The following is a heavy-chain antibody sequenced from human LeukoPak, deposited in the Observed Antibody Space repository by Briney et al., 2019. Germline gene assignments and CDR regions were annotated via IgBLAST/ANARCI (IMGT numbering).Heavy chain of an antibody. Sequence: GGSLRLSCAASGFTFSTYGMHWVRQAPGKGLEWVAFLHFDGSNKYYAGSLKGRFTISRDNSKDTLFLQMNSLRAEDTAVYYCARAAPTLVGATAFDIWGQGTMVTVSS. D-gene: IGHD1-26*01. V-gene: IGHV3-30*02. CDR3: ARAAPTLVGATAFDI. CDR2: LHFDGSNK. J-gene: IGHJ3*02. CDR1: GFTFSTYG.